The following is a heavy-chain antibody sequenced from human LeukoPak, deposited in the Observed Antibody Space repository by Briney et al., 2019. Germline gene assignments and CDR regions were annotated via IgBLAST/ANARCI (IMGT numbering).Heavy chain of an antibody. CDR3: ARGFYESGTYYPVFDH. V-gene: IGHV1-46*01. D-gene: IGHD3-10*01. J-gene: IGHJ4*02. CDR2: INPSDGST. CDR1: GYTFTSYY. Sequence: GASVKVSCKASGYTFTSYYMHWVRQAPGQGLEWMGKINPSDGSTRYAQKFQGRVTMTRDKSTSTVYMELNRLRFEDTAVYYCARGFYESGTYYPVFDHWGQGTLVTVSA.